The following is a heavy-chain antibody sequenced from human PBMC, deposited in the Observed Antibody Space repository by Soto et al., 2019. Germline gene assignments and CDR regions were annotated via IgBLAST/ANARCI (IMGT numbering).Heavy chain of an antibody. V-gene: IGHV3-74*01. Sequence: EVQLVESGGGLVQPGGSLRVSCAASGFSISSYWMHWVRQAPGKGLVWVSRINNDGSDTDYADSVRGRFTISRDNAMNTLYLQLDSLRAEDTAVCYCVRGPLDLAVVPGAMLYWGQGTLVAVSS. D-gene: IGHD2-2*03. CDR2: INNDGSDT. CDR1: GFSISSYW. J-gene: IGHJ4*02. CDR3: VRGPLDLAVVPGAMLY.